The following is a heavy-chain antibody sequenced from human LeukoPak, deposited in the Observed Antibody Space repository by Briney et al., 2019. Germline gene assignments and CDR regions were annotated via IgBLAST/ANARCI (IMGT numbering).Heavy chain of an antibody. CDR1: GFTFSDYY. CDR3: AREYSSSSGRAFDI. V-gene: IGHV3-11*04. J-gene: IGHJ3*02. D-gene: IGHD6-6*01. Sequence: GGSLRLSCAASGFTFSDYYMSWIRQAPGKGLEWVSYISSSSATIYYADSVKGRFTISRDNAKNSLYLQMNSLRAEDTAVYYCAREYSSSSGRAFDIWGQGTMVTVSS. CDR2: ISSSSATI.